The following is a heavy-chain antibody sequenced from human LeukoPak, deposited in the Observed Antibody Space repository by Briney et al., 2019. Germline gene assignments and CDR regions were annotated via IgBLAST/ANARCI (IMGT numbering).Heavy chain of an antibody. CDR3: AREDILTGFDY. J-gene: IGHJ4*02. V-gene: IGHV3-53*01. CDR1: GFTVSSNY. CDR2: IYSGGST. D-gene: IGHD3-9*01. Sequence: GGSLRLSCAASGFTVSSNYMSWVRQAPGKGLEWVSVIYSGGSTYFADSVKGRFTISRDNSKNTLYLQMNSLRAEDTAVYYCAREDILTGFDYWGQGTLVTVSS.